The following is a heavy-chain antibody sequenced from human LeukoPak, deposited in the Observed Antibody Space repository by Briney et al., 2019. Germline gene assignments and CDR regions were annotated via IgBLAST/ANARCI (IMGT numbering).Heavy chain of an antibody. D-gene: IGHD3-10*01. J-gene: IGHJ6*02. V-gene: IGHV6-1*01. CDR3: ARVRGVIGSYYYYGMDV. CDR1: GDSVSSNSAA. CDR2: TYYRSKWYN. Sequence: SQTLSLTCAISGDSVSSNSAAWNWIRQSPSRGLEWLGRTYYRSKWYNDYAVSVKSRITINPDTSKNQFSLQLNSVTPEDTAVYYCARVRGVIGSYYYYGMDVWGQGTTVTVSS.